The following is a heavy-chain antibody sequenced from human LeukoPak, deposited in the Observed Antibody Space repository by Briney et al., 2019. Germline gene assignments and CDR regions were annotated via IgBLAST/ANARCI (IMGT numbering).Heavy chain of an antibody. J-gene: IGHJ4*02. CDR3: ASSYYDSSGYYYPLDY. D-gene: IGHD3-22*01. CDR1: GGSISSYY. CDR2: IYYSGST. V-gene: IGHV4-59*08. Sequence: PSETLSLTCTVSGGSISSYYWSWIRQPPGKGLEWIGYIYYSGSTNYNPSLKSRVTISVDTSKNQFSLKLSSVTAADTAVYYCASSYYDSSGYYYPLDYWGQGTLVTVSS.